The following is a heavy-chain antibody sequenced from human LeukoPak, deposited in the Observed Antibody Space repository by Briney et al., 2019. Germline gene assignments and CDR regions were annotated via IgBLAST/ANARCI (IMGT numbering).Heavy chain of an antibody. Sequence: GRSLRLSCAASGFTFSNYGMHWVRQAPGKGLEWVALISHDGSNKYYADSVKGRFTISRDNSKNTLSLQLNTLRPEDTAVYYCAKRDGRGWLYFDNWGQGTLVTVSS. CDR2: ISHDGSNK. CDR1: GFTFSNYG. V-gene: IGHV3-30*18. D-gene: IGHD6-19*01. J-gene: IGHJ4*02. CDR3: AKRDGRGWLYFDN.